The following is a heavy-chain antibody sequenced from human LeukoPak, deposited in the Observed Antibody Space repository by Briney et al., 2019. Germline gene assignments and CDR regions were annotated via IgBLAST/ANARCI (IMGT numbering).Heavy chain of an antibody. CDR2: IYSGGSA. D-gene: IGHD3-16*01. Sequence: PGGSLRLSCAASGFTVSSYYMSWVRQAPGKWLDWVSVIYSGGSAYYADSVKGRFTISRDNSKNTLYLQINSLRAEDTAVYYCARDLGRGYSNYWGQGTLVTVSS. CDR3: ARDLGRGYSNY. CDR1: GFTVSSYY. V-gene: IGHV3-66*01. J-gene: IGHJ4*02.